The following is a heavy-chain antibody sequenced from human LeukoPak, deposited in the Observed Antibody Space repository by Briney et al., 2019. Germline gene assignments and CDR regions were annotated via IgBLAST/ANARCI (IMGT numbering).Heavy chain of an antibody. V-gene: IGHV3-23*01. Sequence: PGGSLRLSCAASGFSFSTYAMNWVRQGPGKGPEWVATISGSGYTTYYAGSVKGRFTISRDNSKNTLFLQMDSLRAEDTAVFFCARYCSSSTCQGSSYYFGMDVWGQGTTVTVSS. CDR1: GFSFSTYA. CDR2: ISGSGYTT. CDR3: ARYCSSSTCQGSSYYFGMDV. J-gene: IGHJ6*02. D-gene: IGHD2-2*01.